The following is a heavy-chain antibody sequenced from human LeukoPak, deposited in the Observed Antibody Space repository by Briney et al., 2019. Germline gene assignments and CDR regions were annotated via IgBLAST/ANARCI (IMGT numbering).Heavy chain of an antibody. J-gene: IGHJ4*02. Sequence: ASVKVSCKASGYTFTSYGISLVRQAPGQGLEWMGCISAYNGNTNYAQKRQVRVTMTTDTSTSTAYMELRRLRSYDTAMDYCARLSSCRSNTCSPPDYGGQATLVTASS. D-gene: IGHD2-2*01. CDR3: ARLSSCRSNTCSPPDY. CDR2: ISAYNGNT. V-gene: IGHV1-18*01. CDR1: GYTFTSYG.